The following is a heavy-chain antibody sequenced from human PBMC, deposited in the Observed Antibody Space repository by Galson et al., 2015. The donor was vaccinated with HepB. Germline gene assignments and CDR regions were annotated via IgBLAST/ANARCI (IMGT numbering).Heavy chain of an antibody. V-gene: IGHV3-30*04. D-gene: IGHD6-13*01. CDR3: ATDVYSSSWYSSYYYYYGMDI. J-gene: IGHJ6*02. CDR2: ISYDGKNK. Sequence: SLRLSCAASGFTFSSYTMHWVRQAPGKGLEWVAVISYDGKNKYFTDSVKGRFTISRDNSKDTLFLQMNSLRAEDTAVYFCATDVYSSSWYSSYYYYYGMDIWGQGTTVTVSS. CDR1: GFTFSSYT.